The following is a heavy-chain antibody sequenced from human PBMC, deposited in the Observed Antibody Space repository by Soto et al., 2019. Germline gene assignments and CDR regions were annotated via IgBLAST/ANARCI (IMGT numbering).Heavy chain of an antibody. CDR2: IYYSGET. CDR3: AKNLPRTGRFDY. V-gene: IGHV4-39*01. Sequence: ASETLSLTCTLSGASITSTTYFWAWIRQPPGRGLEWVGSIYYSGETHYNPSLKNRVTISVDRSKNQFSLQMTSVTAADTAVYYCAKNLPRTGRFDYWGQGTLVTVSS. J-gene: IGHJ4*02. CDR1: GASITSTTYF.